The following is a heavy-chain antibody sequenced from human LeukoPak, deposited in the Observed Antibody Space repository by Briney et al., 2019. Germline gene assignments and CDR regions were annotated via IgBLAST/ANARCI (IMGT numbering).Heavy chain of an antibody. V-gene: IGHV1-46*01. J-gene: IGHJ4*02. CDR1: GYTFTSHY. Sequence: GASVKVSCKASGYTFTSHYMHWVRQAPGQGLEWMGIINPSGGSTSYAQKFQGRVTMTWDTSTSTVYMELSSLRSEDTAVYYCASSIAAAGYYFDYWGQGTLVTVSS. D-gene: IGHD6-13*01. CDR3: ASSIAAAGYYFDY. CDR2: INPSGGST.